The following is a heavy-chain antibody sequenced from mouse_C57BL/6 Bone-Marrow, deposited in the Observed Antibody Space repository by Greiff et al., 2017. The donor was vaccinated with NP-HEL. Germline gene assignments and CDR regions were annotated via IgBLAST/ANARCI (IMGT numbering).Heavy chain of an antibody. CDR1: GFSLTSYG. D-gene: IGHD2-5*01. V-gene: IGHV2-6-1*01. CDR3: ARQRSNLYYYAMDY. CDR2: IWSDGST. J-gene: IGHJ4*01. Sequence: LQESGPGLVAPSQSLSITCTVSGFSLTSYGVHWVRQPPGKGLEWLVVIWSDGSTTYNSALKSRLSISKDNSKSQVFLKMNSLQTDDTAMYYCARQRSNLYYYAMDYWGQGTSVTVSS.